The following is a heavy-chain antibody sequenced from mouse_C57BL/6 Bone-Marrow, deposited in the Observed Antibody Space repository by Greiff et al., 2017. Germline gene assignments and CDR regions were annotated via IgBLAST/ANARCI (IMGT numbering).Heavy chain of an antibody. D-gene: IGHD3-1*01. J-gene: IGHJ2*01. CDR1: GFTFSSYA. V-gene: IGHV5-4*01. Sequence: EVNLVESGGGLVKPGGSLKLSCAASGFTFSSYAMSWVRQTPEKRLEWVATISDGGSYTYYPDNVKGRFTISRDNAKNNLYLQMSHLKSEDTAMYYCAREGLVYYFDYWGQGTTLTVSS. CDR2: ISDGGSYT. CDR3: AREGLVYYFDY.